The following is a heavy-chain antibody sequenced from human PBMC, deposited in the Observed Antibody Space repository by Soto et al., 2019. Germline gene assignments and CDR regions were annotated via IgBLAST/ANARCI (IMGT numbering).Heavy chain of an antibody. J-gene: IGHJ6*02. Sequence: QVQLVQSGAEVKKPGSSVKVSCKASGGTFSSYAISWVRQAPGQGLEWMGGIIPIFGTANYAQKFQGRVTITADESTSTAYMELSSLRSEDTAVYYCARFGHCSSTSCYVYYYYGMDVWGQGTTVTVSS. CDR2: IIPIFGTA. V-gene: IGHV1-69*01. D-gene: IGHD2-2*01. CDR1: GGTFSSYA. CDR3: ARFGHCSSTSCYVYYYYGMDV.